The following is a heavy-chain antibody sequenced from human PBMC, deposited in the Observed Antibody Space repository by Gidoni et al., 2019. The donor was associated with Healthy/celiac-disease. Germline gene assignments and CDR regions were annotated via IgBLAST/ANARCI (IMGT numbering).Heavy chain of an antibody. V-gene: IGHV1-8*01. J-gene: IGHJ6*02. CDR2: MNPNSGNT. CDR1: GYTFTCYD. D-gene: IGHD4-17*01. CDR3: ARVKGGDDYGDYYGMDV. Sequence: QVQLVQSGAEVKKPGASVKVSCKASGYTFTCYDINWVRQATGQGLEWMGWMNPNSGNTGYAQKFQGRVTMTRNTTISTAYMELSSLRSEDTAVYYCARVKGGDDYGDYYGMDVWGQGTTVTVSS.